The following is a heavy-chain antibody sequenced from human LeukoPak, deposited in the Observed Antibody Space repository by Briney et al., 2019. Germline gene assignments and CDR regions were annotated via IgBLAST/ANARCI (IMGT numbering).Heavy chain of an antibody. CDR3: ARERPIAARPGSRGWFDP. J-gene: IGHJ5*02. Sequence: SETLSLTCTVSGGSISSYYWSWIRQPPGKGLERIGFIYYTGSTNYNPSLKGRVTISVDTSKNQFSLRLTSVTAADTAVYYCARERPIAARPGSRGWFDPWGQGTLVTVSS. CDR1: GGSISSYY. CDR2: IYYTGST. D-gene: IGHD6-6*01. V-gene: IGHV4-59*12.